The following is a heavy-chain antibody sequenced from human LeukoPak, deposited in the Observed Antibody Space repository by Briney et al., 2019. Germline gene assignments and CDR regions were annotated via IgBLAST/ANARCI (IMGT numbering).Heavy chain of an antibody. D-gene: IGHD3-22*01. CDR3: AKDRYYYDSSGYTEH. Sequence: GGSLRLSCAASGFTFDDYAMHWVRQAPGKGLEWVSGISWNSGSIGYADSVKGRFTISRDNAKNSLYLQMNSLRAEDTALYYCAKDRYYYDSSGYTEHWGQGTLVTVSS. CDR2: ISWNSGSI. CDR1: GFTFDDYA. V-gene: IGHV3-9*01. J-gene: IGHJ4*02.